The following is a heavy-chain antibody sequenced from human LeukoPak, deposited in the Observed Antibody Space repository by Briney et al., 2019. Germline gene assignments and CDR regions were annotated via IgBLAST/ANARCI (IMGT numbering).Heavy chain of an antibody. J-gene: IGHJ4*02. D-gene: IGHD3-16*01. CDR1: GYTFTSYY. CDR3: ARGELVTFGGVTLFDY. Sequence: ASVKVSCKASGYTFTSYYMHWVRQAPGQGLEWMGIINPGGGSTSYAQKFQGRVTMTRDTSTSTVYMELSSLRSEDTAVYYCARGELVTFGGVTLFDYWGQGTLVTVSS. V-gene: IGHV1-46*01. CDR2: INPGGGST.